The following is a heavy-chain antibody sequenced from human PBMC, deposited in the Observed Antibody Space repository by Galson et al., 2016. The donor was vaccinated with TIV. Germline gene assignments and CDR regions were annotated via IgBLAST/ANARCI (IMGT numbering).Heavy chain of an antibody. CDR1: GFTFSSYA. V-gene: IGHV3-23*01. CDR3: ASGVVVHTYYVYGMDV. J-gene: IGHJ6*02. CDR2: ISPNGGST. Sequence: SLRLSCAASGFTFSSYAMNWVRQAPGKGLEWVSVISPNGGSTYYADSVKGRFTISRDNSTNPLYLQMNGLRRDDSAVYYCASGVVVHTYYVYGMDVWGQGTTVTVSS. D-gene: IGHD2-15*01.